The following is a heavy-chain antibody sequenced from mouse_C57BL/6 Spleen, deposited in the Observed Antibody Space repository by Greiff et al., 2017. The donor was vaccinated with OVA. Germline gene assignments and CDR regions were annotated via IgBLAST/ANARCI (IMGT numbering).Heavy chain of an antibody. CDR3: ARSYYYGSSYVYYYAMDY. J-gene: IGHJ4*01. D-gene: IGHD1-1*01. V-gene: IGHV1-39*01. Sequence: EVKLMESGPELVKPGASVKISCKASGYSFTDYNMNWVKQSNGKSLEWIGVINPNYGTTSYNQKFKGKATLTVDQSSSTAYMQLNSLTSEDSAVYYCARSYYYGSSYVYYYAMDYWGQGTSVTVSS. CDR1: GYSFTDYN. CDR2: INPNYGTT.